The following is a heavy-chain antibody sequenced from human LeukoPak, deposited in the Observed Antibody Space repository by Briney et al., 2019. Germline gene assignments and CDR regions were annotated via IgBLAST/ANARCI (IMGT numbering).Heavy chain of an antibody. CDR1: GFTFSAYY. J-gene: IGHJ4*02. CDR3: ARERALYRIPAY. Sequence: GGSLRLSCAASGFTFSAYYMSWIRQAPGKGLEWVSYISSSGSTIYYADSVKGRFTISRDNAKNSLYLQMNSLRAEDTAVYYCARERALYRIPAYWGQGTLVTVSS. V-gene: IGHV3-11*01. D-gene: IGHD1-26*01. CDR2: ISSSGSTI.